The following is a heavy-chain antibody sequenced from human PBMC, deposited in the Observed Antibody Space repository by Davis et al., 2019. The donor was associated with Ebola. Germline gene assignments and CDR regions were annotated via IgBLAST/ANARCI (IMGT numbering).Heavy chain of an antibody. CDR2: IYNGGGT. D-gene: IGHD2-15*01. J-gene: IGHJ4*02. Sequence: GESLKISCAASGFSVSKNYMSWVRQAPGKGLEWVSVIYNGGGTFYADFVQGRFTISRDSSKNMVYLQMNSLRADDTAIYYCAKDGVGYYFDYWGQGTLVTVSS. V-gene: IGHV3-53*01. CDR1: GFSVSKNY. CDR3: AKDGVGYYFDY.